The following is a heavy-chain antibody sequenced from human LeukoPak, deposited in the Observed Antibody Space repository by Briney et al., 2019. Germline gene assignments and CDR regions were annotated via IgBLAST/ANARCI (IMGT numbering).Heavy chain of an antibody. J-gene: IGHJ6*02. CDR1: GGSISPYY. Sequence: SETLSLTCTVSGGSISPYYWSWIRQPPGKGLEWIGYIYYSGSTNYNPSLKSRVTISVDTSKNQFSLKLSSVTAADTAVYYCARMQQLVLGYYYYGMDVWGQGTTVTVSS. V-gene: IGHV4-59*01. D-gene: IGHD6-13*01. CDR3: ARMQQLVLGYYYYGMDV. CDR2: IYYSGST.